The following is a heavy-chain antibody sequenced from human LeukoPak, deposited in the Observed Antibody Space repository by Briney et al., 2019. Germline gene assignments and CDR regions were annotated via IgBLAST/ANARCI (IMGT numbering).Heavy chain of an antibody. CDR3: ATSASRHCSSTSCYYYYGMDV. CDR2: ISYDGSNK. J-gene: IGHJ6*02. D-gene: IGHD2-2*01. V-gene: IGHV3-30*03. CDR1: EFTFSSYG. Sequence: GGSLRLSCAASEFTFSSYGMHWVRQAPGKGLEWVAVISYDGSNKYYADSVKGRFTISRDNSKNTLYLQMNSLRAEDTAVYYCATSASRHCSSTSCYYYYGMDVWGQGTTVTVYS.